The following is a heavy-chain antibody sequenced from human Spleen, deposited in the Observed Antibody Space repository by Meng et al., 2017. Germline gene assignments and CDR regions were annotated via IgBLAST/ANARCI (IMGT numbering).Heavy chain of an antibody. Sequence: VRLKWWGAGRLKPSEPLSLTCAVSGGSFSDYYWSWIRQPPGKGLEWIGEINHSGSTNYNPSLKSRVTISVDTSKNQFSLKLSSVTAADTAVYYCARGPTTMAHDFDYWGQGTLVTVSS. D-gene: IGHD4-11*01. J-gene: IGHJ4*02. V-gene: IGHV4-34*01. CDR2: INHSGST. CDR3: ARGPTTMAHDFDY. CDR1: GGSFSDYY.